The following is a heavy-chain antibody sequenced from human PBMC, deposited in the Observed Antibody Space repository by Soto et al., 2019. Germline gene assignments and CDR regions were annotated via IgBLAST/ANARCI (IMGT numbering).Heavy chain of an antibody. CDR2: ISYDGSNK. CDR3: AKDSYSSGWYGGAFDI. D-gene: IGHD6-19*01. V-gene: IGHV3-30*18. Sequence: GGSLRLSCASSVFTFSSYGMHCVRQSPGKGLEWVAVISYDGSNKYYADSVKGRFTISRDNSKNTLYLQMNSLRAEDTAVYYCAKDSYSSGWYGGAFDIWGQGTMVIVS. J-gene: IGHJ3*02. CDR1: VFTFSSYG.